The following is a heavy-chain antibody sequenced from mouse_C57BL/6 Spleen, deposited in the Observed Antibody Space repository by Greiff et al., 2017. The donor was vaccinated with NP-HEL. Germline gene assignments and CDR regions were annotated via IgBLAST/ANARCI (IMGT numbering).Heavy chain of an antibody. D-gene: IGHD2-4*01. CDR3: ARVGIYDYDGVYYAMDY. Sequence: EVQLQESGPELVKPGASVKISCKASGYSFTDYNMNWVKQSNGKSLEWIGVINPNYGTTSYNQKFKGKATLTVDQSSSTAYMQLNSLTSEDSAVYYCARVGIYDYDGVYYAMDYWGQGTSVTVSS. CDR2: INPNYGTT. V-gene: IGHV1-39*01. J-gene: IGHJ4*01. CDR1: GYSFTDYN.